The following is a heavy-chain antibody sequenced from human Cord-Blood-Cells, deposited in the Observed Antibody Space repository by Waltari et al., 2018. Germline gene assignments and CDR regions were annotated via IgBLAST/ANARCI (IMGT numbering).Heavy chain of an antibody. D-gene: IGHD6-13*01. J-gene: IGHJ4*02. V-gene: IGHV3-48*03. Sequence: VPETPGKGLEWVSYISSRGSTIYYADSVKGRFTISRDNAKNSLYLQMNSLRAEDTAVYYCARDDSSSWYYFDYWGQGTLVTVSS. CDR3: ARDDSSSWYYFDY. CDR2: ISSRGSTI.